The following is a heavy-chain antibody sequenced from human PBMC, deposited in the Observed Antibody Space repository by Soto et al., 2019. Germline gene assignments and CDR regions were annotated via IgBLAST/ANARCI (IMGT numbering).Heavy chain of an antibody. CDR1: GYTFTSYA. CDR3: ARAAMVRVFDY. J-gene: IGHJ4*02. CDR2: INAGNGNT. D-gene: IGHD3-10*01. Sequence: ASVKVSCKASGYTFTSYAMHWVRQAPGQRLEWMGWINAGNGNTKYSQKFQGRVTITRDTSASTAYMELSSLRSEDTAMYYCARAAMVRVFDYWGQGTLVTVSS. V-gene: IGHV1-3*01.